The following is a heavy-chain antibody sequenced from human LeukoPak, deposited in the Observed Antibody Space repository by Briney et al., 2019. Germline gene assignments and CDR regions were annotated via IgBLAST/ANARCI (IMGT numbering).Heavy chain of an antibody. CDR3: AKDPEDIVVVVAATVDY. Sequence: GGSLRLSCAASGFTFSSYWMHWVRQAPGKGLEWVSAISGSGGSTYYADSVKGRFTISRDNSKNTLYLQMNSLRAEDTAVYYCAKDPEDIVVVVAATVDYWGQGTLVTVSS. CDR1: GFTFSSYW. V-gene: IGHV3-23*01. CDR2: ISGSGGST. D-gene: IGHD2-15*01. J-gene: IGHJ4*02.